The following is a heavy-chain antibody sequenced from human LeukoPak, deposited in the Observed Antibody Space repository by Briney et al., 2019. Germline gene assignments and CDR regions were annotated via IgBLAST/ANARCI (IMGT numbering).Heavy chain of an antibody. V-gene: IGHV1-18*01. J-gene: IGHJ4*02. D-gene: IGHD3-10*01. CDR3: ARDREPYGSGAISV. CDR2: ISAYNGDT. Sequence: ASVKLSCKASGYTFTSYGISWVRQAPGQGLEWMGWISAYNGDTNYAQTLQGRVTMTPDTSTSTAYMELSSLRSDDTAVYYCARDREPYGSGAISVWGQGTLVTVSS. CDR1: GYTFTSYG.